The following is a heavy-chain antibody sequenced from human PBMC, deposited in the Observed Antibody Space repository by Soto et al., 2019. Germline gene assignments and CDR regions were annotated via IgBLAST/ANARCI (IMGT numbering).Heavy chain of an antibody. CDR2: ISNTGGNT. Sequence: PRGSLRLSCPSSGFSFSIYAMSWVRQAPGKGLEWVSSISNTGGNTYYGDSVKGRFTISRDSSKNTVYLQMDSLRAEDTAVYYCAKVSAMIVGAMDYWGQGTLVTFS. CDR1: GFSFSIYA. D-gene: IGHD1-26*01. J-gene: IGHJ4*02. V-gene: IGHV3-23*01. CDR3: AKVSAMIVGAMDY.